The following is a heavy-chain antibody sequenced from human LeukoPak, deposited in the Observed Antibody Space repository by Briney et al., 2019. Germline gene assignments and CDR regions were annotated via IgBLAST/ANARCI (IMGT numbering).Heavy chain of an antibody. CDR2: INPNSGGT. J-gene: IGHJ4*02. CDR3: ARVGGYCSSTSCYDIFDY. CDR1: GYTFTGYY. Sequence: ASVKVSCKASGYTFTGYYMHWVRRAPGQGLEWMGWINPNSGGTNYAQKFQGRVTMTRDTSISTAYMELSRLRSDDTAVYYCARVGGYCSSTSCYDIFDYWGQGTLVTVSS. V-gene: IGHV1-2*02. D-gene: IGHD2-2*01.